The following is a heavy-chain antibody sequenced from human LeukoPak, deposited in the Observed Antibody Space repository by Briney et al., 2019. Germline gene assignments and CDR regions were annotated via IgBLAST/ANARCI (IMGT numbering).Heavy chain of an antibody. CDR1: GFTFSDCG. CDR3: ARARDSSGYDAFDI. Sequence: GGSLRLSCAASGFTFSDCGMHWVRQAPGKGLEWVAVIWYDGSNKYYADSVKGRFTISRDNSKNTLYLQMNSLRAEDTAVYYCARARDSSGYDAFDIWGQGTMVTVSS. V-gene: IGHV3-33*01. CDR2: IWYDGSNK. J-gene: IGHJ3*02. D-gene: IGHD3-22*01.